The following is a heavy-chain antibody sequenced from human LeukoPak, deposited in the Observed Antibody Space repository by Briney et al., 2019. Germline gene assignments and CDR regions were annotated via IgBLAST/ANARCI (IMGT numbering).Heavy chain of an antibody. J-gene: IGHJ6*02. CDR1: GGSINSDS. CDR3: ARELDEIENGMDV. V-gene: IGHV4-30-2*01. CDR2: IFHGGST. Sequence: PSQTLSLTCAVSGGSINSDSWSWIRQPPGKGLEWVGYIFHGGSTSSNPSLKSRVTISVDRSKNQFSLKLTSVTAADTAVYYCARELDEIENGMDVWGQGTTVTVSS.